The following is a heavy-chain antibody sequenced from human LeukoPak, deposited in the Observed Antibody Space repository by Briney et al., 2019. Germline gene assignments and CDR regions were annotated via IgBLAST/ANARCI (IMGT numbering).Heavy chain of an antibody. Sequence: SESLSLTCAVYGGSFSGYYWSWIRQPPGKGLEWIGEINHSGSTNYNPSPKSPLTISVNTSKNQFSLKLSSVTAANTAVYYCARIVGATGGYWGQGTLVTVSS. CDR2: INHSGST. V-gene: IGHV4-34*01. CDR3: ARIVGATGGY. CDR1: GGSFSGYY. J-gene: IGHJ4*02. D-gene: IGHD1-26*01.